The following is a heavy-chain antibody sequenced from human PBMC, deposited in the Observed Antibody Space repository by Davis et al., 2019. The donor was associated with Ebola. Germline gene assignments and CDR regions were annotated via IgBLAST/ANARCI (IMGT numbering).Heavy chain of an antibody. D-gene: IGHD2-2*02. CDR1: GYTFTGYY. Sequence: ASVKVSCKASGYTFTGYYMHWVRQAPGQGLEWMGWINPNSGGTNYAQKFQGRVTMTRDTSISTAYMELSRLRSDDTAVYYCARDSIVVVPAAIPRNYYMDVWGKGTTVSVSS. CDR2: INPNSGGT. J-gene: IGHJ6*03. CDR3: ARDSIVVVPAAIPRNYYMDV. V-gene: IGHV1-2*02.